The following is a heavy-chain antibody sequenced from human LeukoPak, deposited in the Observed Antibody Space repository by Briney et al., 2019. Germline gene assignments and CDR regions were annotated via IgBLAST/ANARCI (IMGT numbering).Heavy chain of an antibody. D-gene: IGHD2-2*01. CDR2: IYSGGST. CDR1: EFSVGSNY. V-gene: IGHV3-53*01. J-gene: IGHJ4*02. CDR3: AHGAMYQLDY. Sequence: QSGGSLRLSCAASEFSVGSNYMTWVRQAPGKGLEWVSLIYSGGSTYYADSVKGRFTISGDNSRNTLFLQMNSLRAEDTAVYYCAHGAMYQLDYWGQGTLVTVSS.